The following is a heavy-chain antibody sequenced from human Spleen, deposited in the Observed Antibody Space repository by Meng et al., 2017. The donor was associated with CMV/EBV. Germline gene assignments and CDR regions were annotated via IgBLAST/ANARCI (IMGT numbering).Heavy chain of an antibody. CDR3: AREGNQPITTSNWFDP. Sequence: SISSGHYYWTWIRQPPGQGLEWIGYISYSGSTYINLSLRSRVSISADTSTNQFSLKWSSVTAADTAVYYCAREGNQPITTSNWFDPWGQGTLVTVSS. J-gene: IGHJ5*02. D-gene: IGHD1-14*01. V-gene: IGHV4-30-4*08. CDR1: SISSGHYY. CDR2: ISYSGST.